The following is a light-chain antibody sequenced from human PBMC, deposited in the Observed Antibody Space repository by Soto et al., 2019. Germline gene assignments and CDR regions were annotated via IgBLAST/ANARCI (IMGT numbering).Light chain of an antibody. J-gene: IGLJ3*02. V-gene: IGLV8-61*01. CDR1: SGSVSTAYY. CDR2: STN. Sequence: QTVVTQEPSFLVSPGGTVTLTCGLNSGSVSTAYYPSWYQQTPGQAPRTLVYSTNTRSSGVPDRFSGSILGNKAALTITGAQADDEAHYYCVLYLGSGIWVFGGGTKLTVL. CDR3: VLYLGSGIWV.